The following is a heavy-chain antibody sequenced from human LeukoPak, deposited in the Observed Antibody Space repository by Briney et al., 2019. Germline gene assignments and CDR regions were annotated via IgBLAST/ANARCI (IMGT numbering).Heavy chain of an antibody. J-gene: IGHJ4*02. V-gene: IGHV4-59*01. CDR2: IYYSGST. Sequence: SETLSLTCTVSGGSISSYYWSWIRQPPGKGLEWIGYIYYSGSTNYNPSLKSRVTISVDTSKNQCSLKLSSVTAADTAVYYCARSRFGDGSYGYWGQGTLVTVSS. CDR3: ARSRFGDGSYGY. D-gene: IGHD1-26*01. CDR1: GGSISSYY.